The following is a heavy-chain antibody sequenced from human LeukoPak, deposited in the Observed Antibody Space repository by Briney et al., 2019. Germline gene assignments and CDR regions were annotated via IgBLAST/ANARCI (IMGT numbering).Heavy chain of an antibody. V-gene: IGHV3-23*01. Sequence: GGSLRLSCAASGFTFSSYAMSWVRQAPGRGLEWVSAISGSGGSTYYADSVKGRFTISRDNAKNSLYLQMHSLRAEDTAVYYCAKGYSSSLFGSWFDPWGEGTLATVSS. CDR2: ISGSGGST. CDR1: GFTFSSYA. D-gene: IGHD6-13*01. CDR3: AKGYSSSLFGSWFDP. J-gene: IGHJ5*02.